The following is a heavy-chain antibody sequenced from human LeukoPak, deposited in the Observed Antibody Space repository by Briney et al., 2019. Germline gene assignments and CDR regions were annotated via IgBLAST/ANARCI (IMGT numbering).Heavy chain of an antibody. CDR1: GFTFSSYA. CDR2: ISGSCGST. Sequence: GGSLRLSCAASGFTFSSYAMSWGRQAPGKGLEWVSAISGSCGSTYYADSVKGRFTISRDNSKNTLYLQMNSLRAEDTAVYYCAKDSARWTTVTKVVDYWGQGTLVNVSS. V-gene: IGHV3-23*01. D-gene: IGHD4-17*01. J-gene: IGHJ4*02. CDR3: AKDSARWTTVTKVVDY.